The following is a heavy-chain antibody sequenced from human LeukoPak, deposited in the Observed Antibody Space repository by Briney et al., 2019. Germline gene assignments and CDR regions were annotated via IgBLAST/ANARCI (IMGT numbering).Heavy chain of an antibody. Sequence: SETLSLTCAVYGGSFSGYYWSWTRQPPGKGLEWIGEINHSGSTNYNPSLKSRVTIPVDTSKNQFSLKLSSVTAADTVVYYCARGLDSSGYYYVDYWGQGTLVTVSS. V-gene: IGHV4-34*01. CDR3: ARGLDSSGYYYVDY. CDR2: INHSGST. CDR1: GGSFSGYY. J-gene: IGHJ4*02. D-gene: IGHD3-22*01.